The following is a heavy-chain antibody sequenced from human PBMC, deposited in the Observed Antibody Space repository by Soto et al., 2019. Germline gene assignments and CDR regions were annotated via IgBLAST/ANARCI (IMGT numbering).Heavy chain of an antibody. J-gene: IGHJ4*02. Sequence: ASGRVSCKASGYTFTSCYMHWVRQAPGQGLEWMGWINPDSGGTNYAQQFQDWVTITRDKSASTAYMELSSLTSEDTAVYYCGRDSHGCDYWGQGTLVTVSS. CDR3: GRDSHGCDY. D-gene: IGHD6-19*01. CDR1: GYTFTSCY. CDR2: INPDSGGT. V-gene: IGHV1-2*04.